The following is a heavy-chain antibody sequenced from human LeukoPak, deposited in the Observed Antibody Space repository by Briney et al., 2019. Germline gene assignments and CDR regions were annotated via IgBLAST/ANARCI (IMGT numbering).Heavy chain of an antibody. CDR3: ARPQDFGLTGMNAFDI. CDR1: GSIFNTYW. Sequence: GASLQISCKGSGSIFNTYWIGWVRQLPGKGLEGRGIIYPGGSDTKYSPSFQGQVTISADKSNSTSYLQWSSLKASDTAMYYCARPQDFGLTGMNAFDIWGQGTMVTVSS. V-gene: IGHV5-51*01. CDR2: IYPGGSDT. J-gene: IGHJ3*02. D-gene: IGHD7-27*01.